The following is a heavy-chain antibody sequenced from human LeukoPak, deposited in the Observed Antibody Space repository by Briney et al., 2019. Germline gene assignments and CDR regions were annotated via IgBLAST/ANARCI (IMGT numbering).Heavy chain of an antibody. Sequence: SETLSLTCAVYGGSFSGYYWSWIRQPPGKGLEWNGEINHSGSTNYNPSLKSRVTISVDTSKNQFSLKLSSVTAADTAVYYCAREVPIVRGLRWDYWGQGTLVTVSS. V-gene: IGHV4-34*01. CDR1: GGSFSGYY. D-gene: IGHD3-10*01. CDR2: INHSGST. CDR3: AREVPIVRGLRWDY. J-gene: IGHJ4*02.